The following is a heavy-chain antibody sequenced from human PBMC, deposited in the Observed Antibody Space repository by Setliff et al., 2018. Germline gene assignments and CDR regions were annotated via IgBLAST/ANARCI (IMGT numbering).Heavy chain of an antibody. CDR2: IYYSGST. J-gene: IGHJ4*02. Sequence: SETLSLTCTVSGGSISSYYWSWIRQPPGKGLEWIGYIYYSGSTNYNPSLKSRVTISVDTSKNQFSLKLSSVTAADTAVYYCAGRSRWLVPYWGQGTLVTVSS. CDR3: AGRSRWLVPY. V-gene: IGHV4-59*01. CDR1: GGSISSYY. D-gene: IGHD6-19*01.